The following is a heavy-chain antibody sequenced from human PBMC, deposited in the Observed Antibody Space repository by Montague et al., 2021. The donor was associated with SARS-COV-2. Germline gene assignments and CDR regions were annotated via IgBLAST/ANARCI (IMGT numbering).Heavy chain of an antibody. D-gene: IGHD3-10*01. V-gene: IGHV4-34*12. J-gene: IGHJ6*02. CDR1: GASFSGYY. CDR2: VIHSGTT. CDR3: ASGEFFYYGSGNYYRSALDD. Sequence: SETLSLTCHVYGASFSGYYWSWVRQSPGKGLEWIGEVIHSGTTNYSPSLRGRVTISIDSSNDRFSLRLTSLTAADTGVYYCASGEFFYYGSGNYYRSALDDWGQGTTVTVSS.